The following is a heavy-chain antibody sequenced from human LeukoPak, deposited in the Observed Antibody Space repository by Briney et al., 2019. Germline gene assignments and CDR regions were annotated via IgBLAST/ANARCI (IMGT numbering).Heavy chain of an antibody. V-gene: IGHV3-20*04. J-gene: IGHJ3*02. CDR2: INWNGGST. D-gene: IGHD3-22*01. CDR1: GFTFDDYG. Sequence: PGGSLRLSCAASGFTFDDYGMSWVRQAPGKGLEWVSGINWNGGSTGYADSVKGRFTISRDNAKNSLYLQMNSLRAEDTALYYCARSFPTNYYDSSGSPWIDAFDIWGQGTMVTVSS. CDR3: ARSFPTNYYDSSGSPWIDAFDI.